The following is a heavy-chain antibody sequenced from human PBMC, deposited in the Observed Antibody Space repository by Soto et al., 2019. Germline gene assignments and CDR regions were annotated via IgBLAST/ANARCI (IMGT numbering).Heavy chain of an antibody. Sequence: PGGSLRLSCAAPGFSFTNAWMNWVRQAPGKGLEWVARIKSKTDGGTTDYAAPVKGRFTISRDDSKNTLYLQMNSLKTEDTAVYYCTAHPGSYWGQGTLVTVSS. V-gene: IGHV3-15*07. D-gene: IGHD1-1*01. CDR1: GFSFTNAW. J-gene: IGHJ4*02. CDR3: TAHPGSY. CDR2: IKSKTDGGTT.